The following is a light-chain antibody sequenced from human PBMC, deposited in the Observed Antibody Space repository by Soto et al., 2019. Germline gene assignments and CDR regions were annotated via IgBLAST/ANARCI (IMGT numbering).Light chain of an antibody. CDR3: QQYNIWPPYT. V-gene: IGKV3-15*01. J-gene: IGKJ2*01. CDR1: QSVSRN. Sequence: EVVLTQSPATLSVSPGDRATLSCRASQSVSRNLAWYQQKPGQAPRLLIYGASTRATGVPARFSGSGSGTEFTLTISSLQPEDFAVYYCQQYNIWPPYTFGQGTKLEIK. CDR2: GAS.